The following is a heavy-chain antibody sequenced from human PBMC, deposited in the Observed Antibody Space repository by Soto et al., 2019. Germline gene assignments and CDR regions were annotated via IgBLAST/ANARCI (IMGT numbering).Heavy chain of an antibody. CDR2: VSWNSGSI. Sequence: EVQLVESGGGLVQPGRSLRLSCAASGFSFDDYAMHWVRQAPGKGLEWVSGVSWNSGSIGYADSVRGRFTISRDNARNSLYLQMNSLRAEDTALYYCAKDIRNGLPFHYSSGLDVWGQGTTVTVSS. CDR1: GFSFDDYA. V-gene: IGHV3-9*01. CDR3: AKDIRNGLPFHYSSGLDV. J-gene: IGHJ6*02. D-gene: IGHD2-8*01.